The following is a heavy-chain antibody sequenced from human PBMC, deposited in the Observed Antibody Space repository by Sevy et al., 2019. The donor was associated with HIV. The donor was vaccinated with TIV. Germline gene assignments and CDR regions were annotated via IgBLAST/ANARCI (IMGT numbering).Heavy chain of an antibody. V-gene: IGHV3-7*01. J-gene: IGHJ4*02. D-gene: IGHD1-26*01. CDR1: AFIFSDYF. CDR2: INQDGSEK. CDR3: TRNGRIDSHYSHFDH. Sequence: GGSLRLSCAASAFIFSDYFISWVRQAPGMGPEWVATINQDGSEKYYVDSVKGRFTIARDNAKNSLYLQMSSLRTEDTAVYYCTRNGRIDSHYSHFDHWGQGTQVTVSS.